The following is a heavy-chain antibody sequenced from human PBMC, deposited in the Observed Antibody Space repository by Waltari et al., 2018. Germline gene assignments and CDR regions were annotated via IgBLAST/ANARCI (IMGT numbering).Heavy chain of an antibody. CDR2: INHSGST. J-gene: IGHJ4*02. D-gene: IGHD1-1*01. CDR3: ARGRVHDY. V-gene: IGHV4-34*01. Sequence: QVQLQQWGAGLLKPSETLSLTCAVYGGSFSGYYWSWIRQTPGKGLEWIGEINHSGSTNYNPSLKSRVTLSVDTSKNQFSLKLSSVTAADTAVYYCARGRVHDYWGQGTLVTVSS. CDR1: GGSFSGYY.